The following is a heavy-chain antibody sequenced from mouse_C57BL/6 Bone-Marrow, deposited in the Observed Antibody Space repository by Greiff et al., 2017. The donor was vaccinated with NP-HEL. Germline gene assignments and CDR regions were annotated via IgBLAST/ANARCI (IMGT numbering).Heavy chain of an antibody. CDR3: ARYRWGYSNYFDY. Sequence: EVKLMESGGGLVQPGGSLSLSCAASGFTFTDYYMSWVRQPPGKALEWLGFIRNKANGYTTEYSASVKGRFTISRDNSQSILYLQMNALRAEDSATYYCARYRWGYSNYFDYWGQGTTLTVSS. V-gene: IGHV7-3*01. CDR1: GFTFTDYY. J-gene: IGHJ2*01. CDR2: IRNKANGYTT. D-gene: IGHD2-5*01.